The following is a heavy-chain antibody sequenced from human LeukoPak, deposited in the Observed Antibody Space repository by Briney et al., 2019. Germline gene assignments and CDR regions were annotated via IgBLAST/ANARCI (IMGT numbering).Heavy chain of an antibody. J-gene: IGHJ4*02. V-gene: IGHV3-48*01. D-gene: IGHD1-1*01. CDR2: IGIDSGNT. CDR3: ARDHNYAFDN. Sequence: GGSLRLSCTASGFPFIGYSMNWVRQAPGKGLEWISYIGIDSGNTKYADSVRGRFTISTDKAKNSLYLQMNSLRVEDTAVYYCARDHNYAFDNWGQGTLVSVAS. CDR1: GFPFIGYS.